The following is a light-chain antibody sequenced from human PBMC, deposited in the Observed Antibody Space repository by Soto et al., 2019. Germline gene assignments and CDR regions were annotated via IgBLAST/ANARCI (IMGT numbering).Light chain of an antibody. Sequence: EIELTQSPGTLSLSPGERATLSCRASQSVSNNYLAWYQQKPGQAPRLLIYGASSRATGIPDRFSGSGSGTDFTLTISRLEPEDFAVYYCQHYVNSLPHFTSGSGTKVDI. CDR3: QHYVNSLPHFT. J-gene: IGKJ3*01. V-gene: IGKV3-20*01. CDR2: GAS. CDR1: QSVSNNY.